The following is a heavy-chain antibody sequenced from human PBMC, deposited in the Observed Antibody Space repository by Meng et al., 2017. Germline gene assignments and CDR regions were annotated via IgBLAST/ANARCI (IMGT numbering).Heavy chain of an antibody. J-gene: IGHJ4*02. CDR2: IWYDGSNK. D-gene: IGHD5-18*01. CDR3: AREGQLWARNFDY. V-gene: IGHV3-33*01. CDR1: GFTFSSYG. Sequence: QLELVEAGGGVVQPWRSLRLSCAAAGFTFSSYGMHWVRQAPGKGLEWVAVIWYDGSNKYYADSVKGRFTISRDNSKNTLYLQMNSLRAEDTAVYYCAREGQLWARNFDYWGQGTLVTVSS.